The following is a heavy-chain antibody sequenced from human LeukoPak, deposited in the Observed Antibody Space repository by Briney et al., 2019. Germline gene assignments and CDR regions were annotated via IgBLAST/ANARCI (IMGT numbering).Heavy chain of an antibody. V-gene: IGHV4-4*07. CDR1: GGSISSYY. CDR3: ARXASVGGNSLGHXYXXMDV. J-gene: IGHJ6*03. CDR2: IXTXXXT. D-gene: IGHD4-23*01. Sequence: PSETLSLTCTVSGGSISSYYWSWIRQPAGKGLEWIGHIXTXXXTNYNPSLKSRVTISVDRSKNQFSLKLSSVTAADTAVYYCARXASVGGNSLGHXYXXMDVWGKGTTVTVSS.